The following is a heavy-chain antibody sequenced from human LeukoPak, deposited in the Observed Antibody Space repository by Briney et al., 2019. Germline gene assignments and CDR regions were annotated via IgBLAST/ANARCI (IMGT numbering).Heavy chain of an antibody. CDR3: ARVVGGYCSRGSCPPPGTEYFQH. V-gene: IGHV1-2*02. D-gene: IGHD2-15*01. Sequence: PSASVKVSCKASGYTFTGYYMHWVRQAPGQGLEWMGWINPNSGGTNYAQKFQGRVTMTRDTSISTAYMELSRLRSDDTAVYYCARVVGGYCSRGSCPPPGTEYFQHWGQGTLVTVSS. CDR2: INPNSGGT. J-gene: IGHJ1*01. CDR1: GYTFTGYY.